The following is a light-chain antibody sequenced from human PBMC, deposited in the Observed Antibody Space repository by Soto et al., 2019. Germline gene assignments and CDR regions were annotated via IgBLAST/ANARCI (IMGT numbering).Light chain of an antibody. CDR2: RDG. CDR1: NIGSKN. Sequence: SYELTQPLSVSVALGQTARITCGGNNIGSKNVHWYQQKPGQAPVLVIYRDGNRPSGIPERFSGSNSGNTATLTISRAQAGAEADYYCQVWDSSTVFGGGTKLTVL. V-gene: IGLV3-9*01. J-gene: IGLJ2*01. CDR3: QVWDSSTV.